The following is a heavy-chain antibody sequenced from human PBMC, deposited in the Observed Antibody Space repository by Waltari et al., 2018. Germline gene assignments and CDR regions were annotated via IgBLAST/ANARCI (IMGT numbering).Heavy chain of an antibody. J-gene: IGHJ4*02. V-gene: IGHV3-30*02. D-gene: IGHD4-4*01. CDR2: IRDDGSNK. CDR3: AKGRDYSMAFDY. CDR1: GFTFSSYG. Sequence: QVQLVESGGGVVQPGGSLRLSCAASGFTFSSYGMHWVRQAPGKGLEWVAFIRDDGSNKYYADSVKGRFTISRDNSKNTLYLQMNSLRAEDTAVYYCAKGRDYSMAFDYWGQGTLVTVSS.